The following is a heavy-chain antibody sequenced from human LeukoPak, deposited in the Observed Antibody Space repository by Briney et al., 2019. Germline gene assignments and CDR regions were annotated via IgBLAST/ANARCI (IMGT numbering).Heavy chain of an antibody. CDR3: AIGIVGATESNWFDP. Sequence: ASVKVSCKASGYTFTGYYMHWVRQAPGQGLEWMGWINPNSGGTNYAQKFQGRVTMTRDTSISTAYMELSRLRSDDTAVYYCAIGIVGATESNWFDPWGQGTLVTVSS. D-gene: IGHD1-26*01. V-gene: IGHV1-2*02. J-gene: IGHJ5*02. CDR1: GYTFTGYY. CDR2: INPNSGGT.